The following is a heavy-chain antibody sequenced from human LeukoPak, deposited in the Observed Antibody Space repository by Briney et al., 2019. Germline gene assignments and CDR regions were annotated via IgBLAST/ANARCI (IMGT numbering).Heavy chain of an antibody. CDR1: GGSFSGYY. CDR3: ARAGYYSYNAYFDY. CDR2: INGDGSST. Sequence: ETLSLTCAVCGGSFSGYYWSWVRQAPGKGLVWVSRINGDGSSTNYADSVKGRFTISRDNAKNRLYLQMNSLRAEDTAVYYCARAGYYSYNAYFDYWGQGTLVTVSS. V-gene: IGHV3-74*01. J-gene: IGHJ4*02. D-gene: IGHD4-4*01.